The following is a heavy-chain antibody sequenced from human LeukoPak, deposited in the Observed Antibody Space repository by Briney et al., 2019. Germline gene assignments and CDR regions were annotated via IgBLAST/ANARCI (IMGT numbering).Heavy chain of an antibody. CDR3: ARDLWNAGGIDY. CDR1: RFTFSSYW. J-gene: IGHJ4*02. Sequence: GGSLRLSCVASRFTFSSYWMSWIRQAPGKGLEWVANIKQDGSEKYYVDSVKGRFTISRGNAKNSLYLQMNSLRAEDTAVYYCARDLWNAGGIDYWGQGTLVTVSS. V-gene: IGHV3-7*01. CDR2: IKQDGSEK. D-gene: IGHD1-1*01.